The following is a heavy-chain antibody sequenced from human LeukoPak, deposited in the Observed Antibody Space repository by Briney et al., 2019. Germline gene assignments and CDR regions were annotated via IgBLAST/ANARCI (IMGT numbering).Heavy chain of an antibody. CDR2: ISYDGSNK. CDR3: ARGIYDSSGEGGYYFDY. V-gene: IGHV3-30-3*01. CDR1: GFTFSSYA. Sequence: GGSLRLSCAASGFTFSSYAMHWVRQAPGKGLEWVAVISYDGSNKYYADSVKGRFTISRDNSKNTLCLQMNSLRAEDTAVYYCARGIYDSSGEGGYYFDYWGQGTLVTVSS. D-gene: IGHD3-22*01. J-gene: IGHJ4*02.